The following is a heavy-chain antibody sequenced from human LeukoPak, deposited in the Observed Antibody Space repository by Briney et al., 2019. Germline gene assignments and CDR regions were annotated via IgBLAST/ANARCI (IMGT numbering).Heavy chain of an antibody. CDR2: ISAYNGNT. CDR3: ARDGVVVPAAILYYYYYGMDV. J-gene: IGHJ6*02. CDR1: GYTFTSYG. Sequence: ASVKVSCKASGYTFTSYGISWVRQAPGQGLEWMGWISAYNGNTNYAQKLQGRVTMTTDTSTSTAYMELRSLRSDDTAVYYCARDGVVVPAAILYYYYYGMDVWGQGTTVTVSS. V-gene: IGHV1-18*01. D-gene: IGHD2-2*01.